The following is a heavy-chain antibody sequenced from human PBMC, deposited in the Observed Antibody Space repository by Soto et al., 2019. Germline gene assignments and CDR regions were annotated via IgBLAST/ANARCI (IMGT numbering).Heavy chain of an antibody. V-gene: IGHV1-18*01. Sequence: QVQLLQSGAEVKKPGASVKVSCKTSGYIFSSYGINWVRQAPGQGLEWMGWITVYNGNTQYAQKFQDRVTMTTDTSTSTAYMELRSLRSDYTAVYYCARDNPGVVGVDYWGQGTLVTVSS. CDR2: ITVYNGNT. J-gene: IGHJ4*02. CDR1: GYIFSSYG. CDR3: ARDNPGVVGVDY. D-gene: IGHD3-3*01.